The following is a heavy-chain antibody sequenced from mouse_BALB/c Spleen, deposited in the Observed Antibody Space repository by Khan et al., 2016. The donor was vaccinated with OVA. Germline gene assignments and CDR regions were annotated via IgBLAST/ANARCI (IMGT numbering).Heavy chain of an antibody. Sequence: VQLKESGPGLVKPSQSLSLTCTVTGYSITSNYAWNWIRQFPGNKLEWMGYISYSGSTNYNPSLKSRISITRDTSKNQFFLQLNSVTTEDTATYYCARGNYHGYAMDYWGQGTSITVSS. V-gene: IGHV3-2*02. CDR1: GYSITSNYA. J-gene: IGHJ4*01. CDR2: ISYSGST. D-gene: IGHD1-1*01. CDR3: ARGNYHGYAMDY.